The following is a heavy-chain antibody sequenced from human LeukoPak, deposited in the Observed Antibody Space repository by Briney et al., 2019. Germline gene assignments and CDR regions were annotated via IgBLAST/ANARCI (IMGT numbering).Heavy chain of an antibody. J-gene: IGHJ3*02. CDR3: ARHRALWFGEPRYAFDI. CDR1: GGSISSSSYY. Sequence: SETLSLTCTVSGGSISSSSYYWGWIRQPPGKGLEWIGSIYYSGSTYYNPSLKSRVTISVDTSKNQFSLKLSSVTAADTAVYYCARHRALWFGEPRYAFDIWGQGTMVTVSS. V-gene: IGHV4-39*01. CDR2: IYYSGST. D-gene: IGHD3-10*01.